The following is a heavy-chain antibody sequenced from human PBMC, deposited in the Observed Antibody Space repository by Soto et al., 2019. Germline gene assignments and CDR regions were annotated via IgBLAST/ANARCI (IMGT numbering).Heavy chain of an antibody. V-gene: IGHV4-59*01. D-gene: IGHD3-22*01. CDR2: IYYSGST. Sequence: PSETLSLTCTVSGGSISSYYWSWIRQPPGKGLGWIGYIYYSGSTNYNPSLKSPVTISVXXXXXXFXLXLXXXTAAXTAVYYCARVRGYYYYYYGMDVWGQGTTVTVSS. CDR3: ARVRGYYYYYYGMDV. J-gene: IGHJ6*02. CDR1: GGSISSYY.